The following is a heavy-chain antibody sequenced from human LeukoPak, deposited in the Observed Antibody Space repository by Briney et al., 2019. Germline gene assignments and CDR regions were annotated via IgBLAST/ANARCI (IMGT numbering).Heavy chain of an antibody. CDR1: GFTFSTYA. J-gene: IGHJ6*02. CDR3: ARDSSSWWYYYYGMDA. V-gene: IGHV3-30-3*01. Sequence: GGSLRLSCAASGFTFSTYAMHWVRQAPGKGLGWVAVISYDGSNKYYADSVKGRFTISRDNSKNTLYLQMNSLRTEDTAVYYCARDSSSWWYYYYGMDAWGQGTTVTVSS. CDR2: ISYDGSNK. D-gene: IGHD6-13*01.